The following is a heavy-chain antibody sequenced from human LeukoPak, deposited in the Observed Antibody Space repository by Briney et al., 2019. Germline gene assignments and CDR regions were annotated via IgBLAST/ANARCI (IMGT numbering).Heavy chain of an antibody. Sequence: SETLSLTCTVSGGSISSYYWSWIRQPPGKGLEWIGYIYYSGSTNYNPSLKSRVTISVDTSKNQFFLKLSSVTAADTAVYYCARTSRDGYNMRFDPWGQGTLVTVSS. J-gene: IGHJ5*02. D-gene: IGHD5-24*01. CDR3: ARTSRDGYNMRFDP. V-gene: IGHV4-59*01. CDR1: GGSISSYY. CDR2: IYYSGST.